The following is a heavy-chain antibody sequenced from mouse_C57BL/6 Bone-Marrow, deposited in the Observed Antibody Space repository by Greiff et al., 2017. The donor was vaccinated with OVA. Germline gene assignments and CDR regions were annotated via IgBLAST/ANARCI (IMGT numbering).Heavy chain of an antibody. J-gene: IGHJ4*01. D-gene: IGHD2-1*01. CDR1: GYAFSSSW. Sequence: QVQLQQSGPELVKPGASVKISCKASGYAFSSSWMNWVKQRPGKGLEWIGRIYPGDGDTNYNGKFKGKATLTADKSSSTAYMQLSSLTSEDSAVYFCATYGNYEAMDYWGQGTSVTVSS. CDR2: IYPGDGDT. V-gene: IGHV1-82*01. CDR3: ATYGNYEAMDY.